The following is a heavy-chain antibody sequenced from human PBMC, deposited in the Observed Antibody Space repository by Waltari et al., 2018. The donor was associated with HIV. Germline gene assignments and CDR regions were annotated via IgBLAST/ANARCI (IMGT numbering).Heavy chain of an antibody. CDR2: CASGQDNFAP. CDR1: GLSLSDSG. J-gene: IGHJ2*01. D-gene: IGHD6-19*01. V-gene: IGHV3-73*02. CDR3: SLGSPDYWYFAL. Sequence: VQVLESGGGLIPPGPSATICCTVSGLSLSDSGRNGVRQAPGRGRWGCGRCASGQDNFAPIFAWSLEGRSNISRHNSENTTCLHLTNLRVEDTAIYYCSLGSPDYWYFALWGRGTPVTVSS.